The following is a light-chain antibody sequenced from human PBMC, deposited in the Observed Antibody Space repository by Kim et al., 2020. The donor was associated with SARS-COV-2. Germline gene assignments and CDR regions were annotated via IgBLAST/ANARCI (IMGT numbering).Light chain of an antibody. CDR1: SLRSYY. CDR2: GKN. Sequence: SSELTQDPAVSVALGRTVRITCQGDSLRSYYASWYQQKPGQAPVLVIYGKNNRPSGIPDRFSGSSSGNTASLTITGDQAEDEADYYCNSRDSSGNHLVFG. CDR3: NSRDSSGNHLV. V-gene: IGLV3-19*01. J-gene: IGLJ3*02.